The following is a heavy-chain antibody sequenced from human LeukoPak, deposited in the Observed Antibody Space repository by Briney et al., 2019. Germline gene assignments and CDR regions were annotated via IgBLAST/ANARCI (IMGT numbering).Heavy chain of an antibody. CDR3: ARDGGERLFGVVYLEAFDI. V-gene: IGHV3-21*01. J-gene: IGHJ3*02. Sequence: GGSLRLSCAASGFTFSSYWMSWVRQAPGKGLEWLSSFSSTRDIYYVDSVRGRYTISRDNARNSLYLQMNSLRAEDTAVYYCARDGGERLFGVVYLEAFDIRGRGTMVTVSS. D-gene: IGHD3-3*01. CDR2: FSSTRDI. CDR1: GFTFSSYW.